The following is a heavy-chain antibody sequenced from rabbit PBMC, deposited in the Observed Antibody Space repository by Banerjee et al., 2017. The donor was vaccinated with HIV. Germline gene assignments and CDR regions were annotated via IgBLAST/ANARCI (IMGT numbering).Heavy chain of an antibody. CDR1: GFSFSNKYV. V-gene: IGHV1S45*01. J-gene: IGHJ4*01. Sequence: QEQLEESGGGLVQPEGSLTLTCTASGFSFSNKYVMCWVRQAPGKGLEWIACINTSSGNTVYASWAKGRVTISKTSSTTVTLQLDSLTAADTATYFCARDLAGAIGWNFDLWGPGTLVTDS. D-gene: IGHD4-1*01. CDR3: ARDLAGAIGWNFDL. CDR2: INTSSGNT.